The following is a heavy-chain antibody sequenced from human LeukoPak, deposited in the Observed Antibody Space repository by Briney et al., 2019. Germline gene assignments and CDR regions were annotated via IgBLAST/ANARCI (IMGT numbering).Heavy chain of an antibody. CDR2: IRYDGSNK. V-gene: IGHV3-30*02. CDR3: ARGTLAAAGPSFDY. CDR1: GFTFSSYG. J-gene: IGHJ4*02. D-gene: IGHD6-25*01. Sequence: GGSLRFSCAASGFTFSSYGMYWVRQAPGKGLEWVAFIRYDGSNKYYADSVKGRFTVSRDNSKNTLYLQMKSLRAEDTAVYYCARGTLAAAGPSFDYWGQGALITVSS.